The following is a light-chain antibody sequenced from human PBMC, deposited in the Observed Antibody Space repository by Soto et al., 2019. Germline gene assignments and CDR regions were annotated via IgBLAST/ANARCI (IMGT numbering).Light chain of an antibody. CDR2: EDI. V-gene: IGLV2-23*01. Sequence: QSVLTQPASVSGSPGQSITISCTGTSSDVGSYSLLSWYQHHPGKAPKLIIYEDIKGPSGVSNRFSGSKSGNTASLRISGLQAEDEADYYCYTYEGGSTYLFGTGTKVTV. CDR1: SSDVGSYSL. J-gene: IGLJ1*01. CDR3: YTYEGGSTYL.